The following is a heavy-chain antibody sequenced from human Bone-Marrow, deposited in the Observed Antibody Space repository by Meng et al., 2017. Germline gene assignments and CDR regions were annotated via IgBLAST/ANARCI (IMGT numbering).Heavy chain of an antibody. D-gene: IGHD3-10*01. CDR3: ARGCQSSLWFGGYYYYGMDV. J-gene: IGHJ6*02. CDR2: ISSSGSTI. V-gene: IGHV3-48*04. CDR1: GFTFSNSD. Sequence: GESLKISCAASGFTFSNSDMNWVRQAPGKGLEWVSYISSSGSTIYYADSVKGRFTISRDNAKNSLYLQMNSLRAEDTAVYYCARGCQSSLWFGGYYYYGMDVWGQGTTVTVSS.